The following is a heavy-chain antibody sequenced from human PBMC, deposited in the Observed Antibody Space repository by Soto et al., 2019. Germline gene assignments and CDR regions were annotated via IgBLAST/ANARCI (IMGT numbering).Heavy chain of an antibody. D-gene: IGHD3-3*01. V-gene: IGHV3-23*01. Sequence: PGRPLRVMCAASGFTFSGFALRWVRQAPGKGLEWVSAISGSGGSTYYADSVKGRFTISRDNSKNTLYLQMNSLRAEDTAVYYCAKDPWMYYDFWSGYYIGYYYYYYMDVWGKGTTVTVSS. CDR1: GFTFSGFA. J-gene: IGHJ6*03. CDR3: AKDPWMYYDFWSGYYIGYYYYYYMDV. CDR2: ISGSGGST.